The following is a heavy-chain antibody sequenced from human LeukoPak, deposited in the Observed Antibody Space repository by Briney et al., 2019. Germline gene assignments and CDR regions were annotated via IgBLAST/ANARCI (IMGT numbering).Heavy chain of an antibody. CDR2: ISGSGSTA. CDR3: AKDALGGSGSYSWGTFDY. D-gene: IGHD3-10*01. V-gene: IGHV3-23*01. J-gene: IGHJ4*02. CDR1: GFSFSSYA. Sequence: PGGSLRLSCAASGFSFSSYALSWVRRAPGKGLGWVSGISGSGSTAVYTDSVRGRFTVSRDNSKNTLYLQMNSLRDEDTAAYYCAKDALGGSGSYSWGTFDYWGQGTLVIVS.